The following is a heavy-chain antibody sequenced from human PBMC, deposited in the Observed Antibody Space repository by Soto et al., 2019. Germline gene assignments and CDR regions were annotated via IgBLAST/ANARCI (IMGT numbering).Heavy chain of an antibody. J-gene: IGHJ6*02. CDR1: GGTFSSYA. V-gene: IGHV1-69*01. Sequence: QVQLVQSGAEVKKPGSSVKVSCKASGGTFSSYAISWVRQAPGQGLEWMGGIIPIFGTANYAQKFQGRVTITADESTSTAYMELSSLRSEDTAVYYCAAYSSGWSYRDYYYYGRDVWGQGTTVTVSS. D-gene: IGHD6-19*01. CDR3: AAYSSGWSYRDYYYYGRDV. CDR2: IIPIFGTA.